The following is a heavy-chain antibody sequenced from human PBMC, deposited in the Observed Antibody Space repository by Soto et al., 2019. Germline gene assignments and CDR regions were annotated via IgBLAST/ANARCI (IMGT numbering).Heavy chain of an antibody. CDR1: GYTFTSYD. D-gene: IGHD3-3*01. J-gene: IGHJ5*02. Sequence: QVQLVQSGAEVKKPGASVKVSCKASGYTFTSYDINWVRQATGQGREWMGWMNPNSGNTGSAQKCQGRVTMTRNTSIGTGYMELSSLRSEDTAVYYCAIGQYNFGVGMGGFDPWGQGTLVTVSS. V-gene: IGHV1-8*01. CDR3: AIGQYNFGVGMGGFDP. CDR2: MNPNSGNT.